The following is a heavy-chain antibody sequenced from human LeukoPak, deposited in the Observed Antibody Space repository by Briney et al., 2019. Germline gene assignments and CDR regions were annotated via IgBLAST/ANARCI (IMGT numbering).Heavy chain of an antibody. CDR1: GFTFSGSA. V-gene: IGHV3-73*01. Sequence: GGSLRLSCAASGFTFSGSAMHWVRQASGKGLEWVGRIRSKANSYATAYAASVKGRFTISRDDSKNTAYLQMNSLKTEDTAVYYCTRPSSGDGYNWDYYYMDVWGKGTTVTVSS. CDR2: IRSKANSYAT. J-gene: IGHJ6*03. D-gene: IGHD5-24*01. CDR3: TRPSSGDGYNWDYYYMDV.